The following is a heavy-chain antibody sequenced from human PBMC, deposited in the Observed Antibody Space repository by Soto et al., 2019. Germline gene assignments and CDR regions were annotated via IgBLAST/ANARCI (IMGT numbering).Heavy chain of an antibody. J-gene: IGHJ4*02. Sequence: QVQLAQSGAEVRKPGASVKVSYKASGYTFTSSAIRWVRQAPGQGLEWMGWINAGNGNIKHSQKFQHRVTITRDTSARTAYMELSSLRLEDTAVYYCARDGAVAGDNNFDYWGQGTLVTVSS. CDR3: ARDGAVAGDNNFDY. CDR1: GYTFTSSA. CDR2: INAGNGNI. V-gene: IGHV1-3*01. D-gene: IGHD6-19*01.